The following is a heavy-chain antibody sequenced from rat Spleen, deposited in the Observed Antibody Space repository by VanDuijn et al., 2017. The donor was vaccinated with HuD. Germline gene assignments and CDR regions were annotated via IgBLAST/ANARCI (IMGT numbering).Heavy chain of an antibody. J-gene: IGHJ4*01. CDR3: ATDGYYDGTYYSVYVMDA. CDR1: GFTFSTFP. D-gene: IGHD1-12*02. CDR2: ISYEGSST. Sequence: EVQLVESDGGLVQPGRSLKLSCAASGFTFSTFPMAWVRQVPKKGLEWVASISYEGSSTYYGDSVKGRFTISRDNAKSTLYLQMNSLRSEDTATYYCATDGYYDGTYYSVYVMDAWGQGASVTVSS. V-gene: IGHV5-22*01.